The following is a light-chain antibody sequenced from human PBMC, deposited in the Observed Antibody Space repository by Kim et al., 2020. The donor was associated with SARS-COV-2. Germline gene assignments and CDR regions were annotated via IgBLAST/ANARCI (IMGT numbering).Light chain of an antibody. CDR3: CSFIDTSTYV. V-gene: IGLV2-14*03. CDR2: DVT. J-gene: IGLJ1*01. Sequence: GQSITFTCTGTSSDVGGYDYVSWYQQHPGEVPKLVIYDVTKRPSGVSNRFSGSKSGNTASLTISGLQTEDEADYYCCSFIDTSTYVFGTGTKVTVL. CDR1: SSDVGGYDY.